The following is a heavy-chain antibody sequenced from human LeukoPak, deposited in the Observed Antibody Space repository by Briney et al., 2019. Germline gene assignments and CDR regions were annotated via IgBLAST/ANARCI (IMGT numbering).Heavy chain of an antibody. CDR2: GGYT. Sequence: GGYTYYADSVKGRFTLSRDNSKNTLYLQMNSLRDEDTAIYYCAKKGGEYASTWRWFDPWGQGTMVTVSS. V-gene: IGHV3-23*01. D-gene: IGHD2-2*01. J-gene: IGHJ5*02. CDR3: AKKGGEYASTWRWFDP.